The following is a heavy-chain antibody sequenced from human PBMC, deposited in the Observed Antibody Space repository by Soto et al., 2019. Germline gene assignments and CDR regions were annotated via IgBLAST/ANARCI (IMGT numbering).Heavy chain of an antibody. J-gene: IGHJ4*02. CDR3: ARHFLVDYFYY. Sequence: PSETLSLTCTVSGDSITSNSYFWAWIRQPPGKGLKWIGSIYYRGTTYYNPSLKSRVTISVDRSKNQFSLKLSSVTAADTAVYYCARHFLVDYFYYWGQGALVTVSS. V-gene: IGHV4-39*01. CDR2: IYYRGTT. CDR1: GDSITSNSYF.